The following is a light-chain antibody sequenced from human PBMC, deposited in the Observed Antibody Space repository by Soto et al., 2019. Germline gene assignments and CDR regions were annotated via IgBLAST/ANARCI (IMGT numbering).Light chain of an antibody. CDR3: LQHHSSPYT. V-gene: IGKV1-17*01. CDR1: QAIRND. J-gene: IGKJ2*01. CDR2: AAS. Sequence: DIQMTQSPSSLSASVGDTVTITCRASQAIRNDLGWYQQKPGEAPKRLIYAASYLQDGVPSRFSGSGSGTEFTFTISRLQPEDFGSYYCLQHHSSPYTFGQGTKMEI.